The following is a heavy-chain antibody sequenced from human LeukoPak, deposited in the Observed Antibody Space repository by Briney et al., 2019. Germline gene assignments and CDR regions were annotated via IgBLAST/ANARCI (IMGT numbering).Heavy chain of an antibody. D-gene: IGHD3-3*01. CDR1: GYSFTSYW. Sequence: GESLKISCKGSGYSFTSYWIGWVRQMPGKGLEWMGIIYPGDSDTRYSPSFQGQVTISADKSISTAYLQWSSLKASDTAMYYCARQGFLEWLLMVGGAFDIWGQGTMVTVSS. V-gene: IGHV5-51*01. CDR2: IYPGDSDT. J-gene: IGHJ3*02. CDR3: ARQGFLEWLLMVGGAFDI.